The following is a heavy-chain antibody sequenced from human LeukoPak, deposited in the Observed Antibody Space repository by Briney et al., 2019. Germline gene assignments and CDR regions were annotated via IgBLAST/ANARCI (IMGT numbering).Heavy chain of an antibody. D-gene: IGHD3-3*01. Sequence: ASVTVSCKSSGYTFTTYGFNWVRQAPGQGLEWMGCISAYGNRTRYAHKFQGRVTLTTDRYKNTAYMELRSLRSDDTAVYYCAREGTDTIFGVKYYYYMDVWGKGTSVTVSS. CDR2: ISAYGNRT. V-gene: IGHV1-18*01. CDR3: AREGTDTIFGVKYYYYMDV. J-gene: IGHJ6*03. CDR1: GYTFTTYG.